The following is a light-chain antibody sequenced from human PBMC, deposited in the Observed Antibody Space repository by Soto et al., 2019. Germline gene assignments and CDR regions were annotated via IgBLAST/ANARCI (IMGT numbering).Light chain of an antibody. J-gene: IGKJ5*01. CDR1: QSVSSY. CDR3: QQRSNWPPAIT. V-gene: IGKV3-11*01. Sequence: IVMTQSPATLSVSPGEGATLSCRASQSVSSYLAWYQQKPGQAPRLLIYDASNRATGIPARFSGSGSGTDFTLTISSLEPEDFAVYYCQQRSNWPPAITFGQGTRLEIK. CDR2: DAS.